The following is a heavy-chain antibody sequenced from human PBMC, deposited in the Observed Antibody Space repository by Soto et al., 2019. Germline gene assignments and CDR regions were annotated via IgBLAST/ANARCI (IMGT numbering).Heavy chain of an antibody. CDR3: AKSDQYYYYYGMDV. Sequence: SLRLSCAASGFTFSSYAMSWVRQAPGKGLEWVSAISGSGGSTYYADSVKGRFTISRDNSKNTLYLQMNSLRVEDTAVYYCAKSDQYYYYYGMDVWGQGTTVTVSS. CDR2: ISGSGGST. J-gene: IGHJ6*02. CDR1: GFTFSSYA. V-gene: IGHV3-23*01. D-gene: IGHD2-2*01.